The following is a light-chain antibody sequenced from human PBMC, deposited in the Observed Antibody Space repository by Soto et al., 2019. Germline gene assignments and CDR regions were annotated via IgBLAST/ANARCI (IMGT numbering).Light chain of an antibody. CDR2: GAS. V-gene: IGKV3-15*01. CDR3: QHYNNCVFT. J-gene: IGKJ3*01. Sequence: EIVMTQSPATLSLSPAERATLACRASQSVSSNLAWYQQKPCQAHSLRIYGASPMATVIPARFSGSGSGKEFTLTISSLQSEDFAVYYCQHYNNCVFTFGPGTKVDIK. CDR1: QSVSSN.